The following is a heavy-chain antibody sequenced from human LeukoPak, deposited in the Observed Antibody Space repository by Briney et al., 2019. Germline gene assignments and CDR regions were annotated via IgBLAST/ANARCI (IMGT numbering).Heavy chain of an antibody. D-gene: IGHD2-2*01. V-gene: IGHV5-51*01. J-gene: IGHJ1*01. CDR2: SNHANSDT. CDR3: ARPACSSTSCYLYPQH. Sequence: VESLKISCKCSGYSFTTYWIGWLRDMPGTRLECIAVSNHANSDTRYSPSFQGQVTISADKSIHYAYLQRSSLKASDTAMYYCARPACSSTSCYLYPQHWGQGTLVTVS. CDR1: GYSFTTYW.